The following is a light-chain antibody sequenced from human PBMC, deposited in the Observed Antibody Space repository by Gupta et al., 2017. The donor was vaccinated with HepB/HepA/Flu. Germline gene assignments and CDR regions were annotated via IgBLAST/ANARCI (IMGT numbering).Light chain of an antibody. CDR1: ALANQY. Sequence: SYELKQAPSMSVSPGKTDRNTCYGDALANQYVYWYQQKAGQAPVSVIYIDDERPSGIPERFSGSRSGTTATLTISGVQAEDEADYYCQSADSSGSYVVFGGGTKLTVL. CDR2: IDD. CDR3: QSADSSGSYVV. V-gene: IGLV3-25*03. J-gene: IGLJ2*01.